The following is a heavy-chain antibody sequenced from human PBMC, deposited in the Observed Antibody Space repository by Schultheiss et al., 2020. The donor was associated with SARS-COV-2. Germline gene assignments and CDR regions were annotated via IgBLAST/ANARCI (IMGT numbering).Heavy chain of an antibody. CDR1: GGSFSGYY. CDR3: ATARGYGSGSYFSGNWFDP. Sequence: SQTLSLTCAVYGGSFSGYYWSWIRQPPGKGLEWIGSIYHSGSTYYNPSLKSRVTISVDTSKNQFSLKLSSVTAADTAVYYCATARGYGSGSYFSGNWFDPWGQGTLVTVSS. J-gene: IGHJ5*02. D-gene: IGHD3-10*01. CDR2: IYHSGST. V-gene: IGHV4-34*01.